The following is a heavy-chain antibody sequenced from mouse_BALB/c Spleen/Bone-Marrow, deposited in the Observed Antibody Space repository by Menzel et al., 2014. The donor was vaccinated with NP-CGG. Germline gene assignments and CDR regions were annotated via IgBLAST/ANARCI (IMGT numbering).Heavy chain of an antibody. D-gene: IGHD1-1*01. J-gene: IGHJ4*01. CDR3: ARQITTVDYAMDY. CDR1: GYTFTSYW. Sequence: QVQLKESGAELAKPGASVKMSCKASGYTFTSYWMHWVKQRPGQGLEWIGNINPSTGYTEYNQKFKDKATLTADKSSSTAYMQLSSLTSEDSAVYYCARQITTVDYAMDYWGQGTSVTVSS. CDR2: INPSTGYT. V-gene: IGHV1-7*01.